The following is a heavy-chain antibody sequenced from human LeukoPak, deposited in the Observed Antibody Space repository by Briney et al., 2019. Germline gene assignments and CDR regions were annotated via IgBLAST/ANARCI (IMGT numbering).Heavy chain of an antibody. D-gene: IGHD7-27*01. CDR2: ISGSGGST. CDR3: AKDLTPGDYYYMDV. V-gene: IGHV3-23*01. Sequence: QAGGSLRLSCAASGFTVSSNYMSWVRQAPGKGLEWVSAISGSGGSTYYADSVKGRFTISRDNSKNTLYLQMNSLRAEDTAVYYCAKDLTPGDYYYMDVWGKGTTVTISS. J-gene: IGHJ6*03. CDR1: GFTVSSNY.